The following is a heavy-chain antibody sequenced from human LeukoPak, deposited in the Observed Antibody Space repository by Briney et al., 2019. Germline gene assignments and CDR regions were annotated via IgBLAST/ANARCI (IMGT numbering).Heavy chain of an antibody. V-gene: IGHV5-51*01. J-gene: IGHJ4*02. CDR2: IYPGDSDT. CDR3: ASFHISGKSYNGLHY. Sequence: GESLKISCKGSGYRFPIYWVGWVRQMPGKGLEWMGIIYPGDSDTRYSPSFQGQVTISADKSINTVYLHWNSLKASDTAMYYCASFHISGKSYNGLHYWGQGTLVTVSS. D-gene: IGHD3-10*01. CDR1: GYRFPIYW.